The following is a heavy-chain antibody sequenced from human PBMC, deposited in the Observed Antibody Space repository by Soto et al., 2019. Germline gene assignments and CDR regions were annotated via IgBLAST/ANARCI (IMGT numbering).Heavy chain of an antibody. V-gene: IGHV4-34*01. D-gene: IGHD5-18*01. CDR3: ARGARRLGGYSYGYYVY. J-gene: IGHJ4*02. CDR2: INHSGST. Sequence: SETLSLTCAVYGGSFSGYYWSWIRQPPGKGLEWIGEINHSGSTNYNPSLKSRVTISVDTSKNQFSLKLSSVTAADTAVYYCARGARRLGGYSYGYYVYWGQGTLVTVSS. CDR1: GGSFSGYY.